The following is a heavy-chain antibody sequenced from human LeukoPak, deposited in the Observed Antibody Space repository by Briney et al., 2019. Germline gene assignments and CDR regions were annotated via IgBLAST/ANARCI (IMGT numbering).Heavy chain of an antibody. J-gene: IGHJ4*02. D-gene: IGHD1-26*01. V-gene: IGHV4-59*01. CDR3: ARGPGSGTYWAFDY. Sequence: SETLSLTCTVSGGSISSYNWSWLRQPPGKGLEWIGYIYYSGTTSYNPSLKSRGTISVDMSKNQFSLKLSSVTAGDTAVYYCARGPGSGTYWAFDYWGQGTLVTVSS. CDR2: IYYSGTT. CDR1: GGSISSYN.